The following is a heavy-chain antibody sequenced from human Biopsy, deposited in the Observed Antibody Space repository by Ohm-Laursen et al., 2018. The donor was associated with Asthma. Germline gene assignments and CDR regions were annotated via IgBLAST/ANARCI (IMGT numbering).Heavy chain of an antibody. CDR1: GGSVSTGSYY. V-gene: IGHV4-61*01. CDR2: FHYTGSY. CDR3: ARSPNYHGSGRAPIGMDV. Sequence: GTMSLTCTVSGGSVSTGSYYWSWIRQPPGKGLEWLGYFHYTGSYNYNPSLKSRVTISVDTSKDQFSLRLKPVTAADTAVYYCARSPNYHGSGRAPIGMDVWGQGTTVTVSS. J-gene: IGHJ6*02. D-gene: IGHD3-10*01.